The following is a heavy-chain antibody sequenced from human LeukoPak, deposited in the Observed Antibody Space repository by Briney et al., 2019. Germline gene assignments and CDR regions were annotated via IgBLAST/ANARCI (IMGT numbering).Heavy chain of an antibody. D-gene: IGHD3-22*01. J-gene: IGHJ6*02. CDR3: ARDHYYDSSGYYRSPKYYYYGMDV. CDR2: ISWNSGSI. Sequence: GGSLRLSCAASGFTFDDYAMHWVRQAPGKGLEWVSGISWNSGSIGYADSVKGRFTISRDSAKNSLYLQMNSLRAEDTALYYCARDHYYDSSGYYRSPKYYYYGMDVWGQGTTVTVSS. V-gene: IGHV3-9*01. CDR1: GFTFDDYA.